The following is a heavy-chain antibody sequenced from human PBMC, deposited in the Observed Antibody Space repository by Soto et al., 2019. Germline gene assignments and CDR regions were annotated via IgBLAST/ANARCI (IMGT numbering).Heavy chain of an antibody. V-gene: IGHV1-18*01. D-gene: IGHD3-9*01. J-gene: IGHJ6*03. CDR1: GYTFTSYG. Sequence: ASVKVSCKASGYTFTSYGISWVRQAPGQGLEWMGWISAYNGNTNYAQKLQGRVTMTTDTSTGTAYMELRSLGSDDTAVYYCARVPGILTGRDYYYYYMDVWGKGTTVTVSS. CDR3: ARVPGILTGRDYYYYYMDV. CDR2: ISAYNGNT.